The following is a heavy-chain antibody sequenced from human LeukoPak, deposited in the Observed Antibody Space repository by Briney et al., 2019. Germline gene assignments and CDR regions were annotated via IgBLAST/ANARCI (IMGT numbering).Heavy chain of an antibody. Sequence: SETLSLTCTVSGGSISSYYWSWIRQPPGKGLEWIGYIYYSGSTNYNPSLKSRVTISVDTSKNQFSLKLSSVTAADTAVYYCARGVYGDYYYYYGMDVWGQGTTVTVSS. CDR1: GGSISSYY. J-gene: IGHJ6*02. V-gene: IGHV4-59*01. CDR2: IYYSGST. CDR3: ARGVYGDYYYYYGMDV. D-gene: IGHD4-17*01.